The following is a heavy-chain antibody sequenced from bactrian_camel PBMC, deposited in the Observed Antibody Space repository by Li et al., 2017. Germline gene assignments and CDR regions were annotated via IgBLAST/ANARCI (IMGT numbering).Heavy chain of an antibody. V-gene: IGHV3S31*01. CDR2: AFRGTTTE. Sequence: DVQLVESGGGSVQAGGSLRLSCPTSGYTFSGRCMGWYRQAPGKQREWVAAAFRGTTTEYLADNVKGRFAISHDYAKMTVTLQMNSLNVEDTAMYYCAAGPVRSSNWQNVQHYMYWGQGTQVTVS. CDR1: GYTFSGRC. J-gene: IGHJ4*01. CDR3: AAGPVRSSNWQNVQHYMY. D-gene: IGHD1*01.